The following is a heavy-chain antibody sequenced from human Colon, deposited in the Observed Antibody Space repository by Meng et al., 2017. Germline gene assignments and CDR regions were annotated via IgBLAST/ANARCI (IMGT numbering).Heavy chain of an antibody. Sequence: QLHLQESGPGLVKPSVILPSTCTVSGGSLTSRTYHWGWIRQPPGKGLEWMGSINYSGTTYYNSSLKSRVTISLDTSKLQFSLRLTSVTAADTAVYYCARRAVRGDIDYWGHGTLVTVSS. D-gene: IGHD3-10*01. CDR1: GGSLTSRTYH. CDR3: ARRAVRGDIDY. CDR2: INYSGTT. J-gene: IGHJ4*01. V-gene: IGHV4-39*01.